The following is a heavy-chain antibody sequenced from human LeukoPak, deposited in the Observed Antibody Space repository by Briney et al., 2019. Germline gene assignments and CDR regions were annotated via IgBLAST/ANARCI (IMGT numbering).Heavy chain of an antibody. D-gene: IGHD6-19*01. CDR2: IYPGDSDT. J-gene: IGHJ5*02. CDR3: ARQYKSETYRLGFDP. CDR1: GYSFTSSW. V-gene: IGHV5-51*01. Sequence: GASLQISCKGSGYSFTSSWIAWVRQMPGKGLEWMGIIYPGDSDTRYSPSFQGQVTISADKSISTAYLQWSSLKASDTAMYFCARQYKSETYRLGFDPWGQGTLVTVSS.